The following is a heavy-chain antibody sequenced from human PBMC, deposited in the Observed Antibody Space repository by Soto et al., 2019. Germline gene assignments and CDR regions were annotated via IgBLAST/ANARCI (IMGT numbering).Heavy chain of an antibody. Sequence: QVQLVQSGAEVKKPGSSVKVSCKASGGTFGSYAISWVRQAPGQGLEWMGGITPITATANYAQKFQGRVTITADESTSTASMQLSSLRSEDTAVYYCARSQGSSTSLEIYYYYYYGMDVWGQGTTVTVSS. CDR1: GGTFGSYA. CDR3: ARSQGSSTSLEIYYYYYYGMDV. J-gene: IGHJ6*02. V-gene: IGHV1-69*01. D-gene: IGHD2-2*01. CDR2: ITPITATA.